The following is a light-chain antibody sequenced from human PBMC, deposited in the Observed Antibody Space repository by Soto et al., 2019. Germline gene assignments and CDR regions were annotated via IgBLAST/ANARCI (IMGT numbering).Light chain of an antibody. V-gene: IGKV1-39*01. CDR3: QQSYSTPLT. CDR1: QSISSY. Sequence: DIQMTQSPSSLSASVGDRVTITCRASQSISSYLNWYQQKPGKAPKLLIYAASSLQSGVPSRFSGSGSGTDFILTISSLQPEDFANYYCQQSYSTPLTFGGGTKVEIK. J-gene: IGKJ4*01. CDR2: AAS.